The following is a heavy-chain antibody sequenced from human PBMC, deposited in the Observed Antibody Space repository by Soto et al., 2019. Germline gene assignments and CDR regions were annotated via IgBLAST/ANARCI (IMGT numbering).Heavy chain of an antibody. CDR1: EFTFSSYG. Sequence: QVQVVESGGGVVQPGRSLRLSCAASEFTFSSYGMHWVRQAPGKGLDWVAVISYDGSNTYYADSVKGRFTISRDNAKKPLYLQMNSLRPEDTAVYYCATDPSSGWYFDYWGQGTLVTVSS. V-gene: IGHV3-30*03. J-gene: IGHJ4*02. D-gene: IGHD6-19*01. CDR2: ISYDGSNT. CDR3: ATDPSSGWYFDY.